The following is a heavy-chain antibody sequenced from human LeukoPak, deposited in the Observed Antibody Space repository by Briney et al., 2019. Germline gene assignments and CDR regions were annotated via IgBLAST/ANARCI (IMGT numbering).Heavy chain of an antibody. Sequence: KPSQTLSLTSSVSGDSISSATPYWGWIRQPAGKGLEWMGCVYTTGITNYNPSLKSRVSISVDPSKNQFSLNVTSVTAADTAVYYCAREREIAVAGTAPFDYWGQGTLVTVSS. CDR2: VYTTGIT. J-gene: IGHJ4*02. D-gene: IGHD6-19*01. V-gene: IGHV4-61*02. CDR3: AREREIAVAGTAPFDY. CDR1: GDSISSATPY.